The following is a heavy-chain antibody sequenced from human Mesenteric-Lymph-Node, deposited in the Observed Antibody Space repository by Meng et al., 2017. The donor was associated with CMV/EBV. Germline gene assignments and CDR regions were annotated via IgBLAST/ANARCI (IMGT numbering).Heavy chain of an antibody. Sequence: VKVSCKTSGGTFTSYTISWVRQAPGQGLEWMGRVIPILDMSDYAQNFQGRLTITADKSTDTAYMELSSLRSEDTAVYYCAIFGVVVGFDQWGQGTPVTVSS. J-gene: IGHJ4*02. CDR2: VIPILDMS. D-gene: IGHD3-3*01. CDR1: GGTFTSYT. CDR3: AIFGVVVGFDQ. V-gene: IGHV1-69*02.